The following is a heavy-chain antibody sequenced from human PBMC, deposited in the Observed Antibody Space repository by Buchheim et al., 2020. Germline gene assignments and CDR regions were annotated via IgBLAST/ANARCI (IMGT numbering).Heavy chain of an antibody. Sequence: QVQLVESGGGVVQPGRSLRLSCAASGFTFSSYAMHWVRQAPGKGLEWVAVISYDGSNKYYADSVKGRFTISRDNSKNTLYLQMNSLRDEDASVYYCARSWAARSQGFDYWGQGT. D-gene: IGHD1-26*01. J-gene: IGHJ4*02. CDR1: GFTFSSYA. CDR2: ISYDGSNK. CDR3: ARSWAARSQGFDY. V-gene: IGHV3-30-3*01.